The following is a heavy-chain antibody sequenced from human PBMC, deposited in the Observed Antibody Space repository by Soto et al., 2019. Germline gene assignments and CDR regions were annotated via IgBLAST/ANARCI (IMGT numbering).Heavy chain of an antibody. D-gene: IGHD7-27*01. CDR2: IGGTSGST. V-gene: IGHV3-23*01. J-gene: IGHJ2*01. CDR1: GFTLSNFA. Sequence: EVQLLESGGGLVQPGGSLRLSCAASGFTLSNFAMAWVRRAPGKGLEWVSAIGGTSGSTYYADSVEGRFTISRDNSRNTLSLQMNSLRGEDTAVYDCAKRRGDGYFDLWGRGTLVTVSS. CDR3: AKRRGDGYFDL.